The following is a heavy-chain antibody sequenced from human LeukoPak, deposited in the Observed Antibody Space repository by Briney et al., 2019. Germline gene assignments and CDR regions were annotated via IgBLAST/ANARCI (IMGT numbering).Heavy chain of an antibody. CDR1: GGSISSSSYS. CDR2: IYYSGST. V-gene: IGHV4-39*07. CDR3: ARGSMVRGVMVGY. J-gene: IGHJ4*02. D-gene: IGHD3-10*01. Sequence: KSSETLSLTCTVSGGSISSSSYSWGWIRQPPGKGLEWIGNIYYSGSTNYNPSLKSRVTISVDTSKNQFSLKLSSVTAADTAVYYCARGSMVRGVMVGYWGQGTLVTVSS.